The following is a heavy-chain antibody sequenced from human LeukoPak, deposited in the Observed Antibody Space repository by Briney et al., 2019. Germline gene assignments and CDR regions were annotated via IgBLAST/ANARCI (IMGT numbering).Heavy chain of an antibody. CDR2: INTNTGSP. V-gene: IGHV7-4-1*02. Sequence: ASVKVSCKASGYTFTSYAMNWVRQAPGQGLEWMGWINTNTGSPTYAQGFTGRFVFSLDTSVSTAYLQISSLKAEDTAVYYCARVAIQLRRGTFGTYHWFDPWGQGTLVTVSS. J-gene: IGHJ5*02. CDR3: ARVAIQLRRGTFGTYHWFDP. D-gene: IGHD5-18*01. CDR1: GYTFTSYA.